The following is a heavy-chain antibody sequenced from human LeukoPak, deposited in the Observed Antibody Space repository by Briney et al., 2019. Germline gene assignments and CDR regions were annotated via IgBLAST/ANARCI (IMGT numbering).Heavy chain of an antibody. CDR2: IYYSGST. CDR3: ARKLRFLEWLPYARWFDP. J-gene: IGHJ5*02. CDR1: GYSISSGYY. D-gene: IGHD3-3*01. V-gene: IGHV4-30-4*08. Sequence: SETLSLTCAVSGYSISSGYYWGWIRQPPGKGLEWIGYIYYSGSTYYNPSLKSRVTISVDTSKNQFSLKLSSVTAADTAVYYCARKLRFLEWLPYARWFDPWGQGTLVTISS.